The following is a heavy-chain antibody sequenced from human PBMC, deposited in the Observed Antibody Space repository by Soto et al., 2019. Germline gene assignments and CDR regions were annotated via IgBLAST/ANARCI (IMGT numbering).Heavy chain of an antibody. J-gene: IGHJ6*03. CDR1: GGSFSGYY. V-gene: IGHV4-34*01. CDR3: ARGRRDYYYYYYMDV. CDR2: INHSGST. Sequence: SETLSLTCAVYGGSFSGYYWSWIRQPPGKGLEWIGEINHSGSTNYNPPLKSRVTISVDTSKNQFSRKRSSVTAADTAVYYCARGRRDYYYYYYMDVWGKGTTVTVSS.